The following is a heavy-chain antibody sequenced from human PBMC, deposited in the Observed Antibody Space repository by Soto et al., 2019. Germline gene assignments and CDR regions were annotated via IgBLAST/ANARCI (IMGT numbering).Heavy chain of an antibody. J-gene: IGHJ6*03. D-gene: IGHD3-10*01. CDR3: TRIEEGSGSTLHYYYYYMDV. CDR1: GFTFSGSA. Sequence: GGSLRLSCAASGFTFSGSAMHWVRQASGKGLEWVGRIRSKANSYATAYAASVKGRFTISRDDSKNTAYLQMNSLKTEDTAVYYCTRIEEGSGSTLHYYYYYMDVWGKGTTVTVSS. CDR2: IRSKANSYAT. V-gene: IGHV3-73*01.